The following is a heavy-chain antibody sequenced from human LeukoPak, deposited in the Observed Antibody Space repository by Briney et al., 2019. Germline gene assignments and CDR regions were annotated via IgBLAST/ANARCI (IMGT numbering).Heavy chain of an antibody. J-gene: IGHJ6*03. Sequence: PSETLSLTCTVSGGSISGYSWSWIRQSPGKGLEWIGYIYYSGSTNYNPSLKSRVTISVDTSKNQLSLKLSSVTTADTAVYYCARDHYYGSGSYYYMDVWGKGTTVTVSS. CDR1: GGSISGYS. CDR3: ARDHYYGSGSYYYMDV. CDR2: IYYSGST. D-gene: IGHD3-10*01. V-gene: IGHV4-59*01.